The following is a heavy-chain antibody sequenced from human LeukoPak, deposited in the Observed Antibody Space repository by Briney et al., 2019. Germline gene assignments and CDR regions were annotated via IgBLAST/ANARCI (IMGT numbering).Heavy chain of an antibody. J-gene: IGHJ3*02. CDR2: IIPIFGTA. Sequence: SVKVSCKASGGTFSSYAISWVRQAPGQGLERMGGIIPIFGTANYAQKFQGRVTITTDESTSTAYMELSSLRSEDTAVYYCARGLDYYDSSGYGNDAFDIWGQGTMVTVSS. CDR3: ARGLDYYDSSGYGNDAFDI. CDR1: GGTFSSYA. V-gene: IGHV1-69*05. D-gene: IGHD3-22*01.